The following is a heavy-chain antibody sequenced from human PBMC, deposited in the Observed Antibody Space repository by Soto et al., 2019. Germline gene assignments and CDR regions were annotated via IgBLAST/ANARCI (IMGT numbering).Heavy chain of an antibody. CDR2: IYHSGST. CDR3: AIPTTLMGFDY. Sequence: SETLSLTCAVYGGSFSGYSLSWIRQPPGKGLEWIGYIYHSGSTYYNPSLKSRVTISVDRSKNQFSLKLSSVTAADTAVYYCAIPTTLMGFDYWGQGTLVTVSS. D-gene: IGHD1-26*01. V-gene: IGHV4-34*01. J-gene: IGHJ4*02. CDR1: GGSFSGYS.